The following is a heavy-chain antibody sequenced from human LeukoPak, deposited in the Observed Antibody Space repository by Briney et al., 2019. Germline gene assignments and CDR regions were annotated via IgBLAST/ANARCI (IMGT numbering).Heavy chain of an antibody. Sequence: PGGSLRLSCAASGFTFGSYAMHWVRQAPGKGLEWVAVISYDGSNKYYADSVKGRFTISRDNSKNTLYLQMNSLRAEDTAVYYCARGFRGIRWDYWGQGTLVTVSS. D-gene: IGHD4-23*01. CDR3: ARGFRGIRWDY. J-gene: IGHJ4*02. V-gene: IGHV3-30-3*01. CDR2: ISYDGSNK. CDR1: GFTFGSYA.